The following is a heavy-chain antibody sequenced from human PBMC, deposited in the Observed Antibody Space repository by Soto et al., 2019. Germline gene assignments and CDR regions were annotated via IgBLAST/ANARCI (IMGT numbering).Heavy chain of an antibody. V-gene: IGHV3-7*01. D-gene: IGHD2-21*01. Sequence: EVQLVESGGGLVQPGGSLRLSCAASGFSFSSHWMTWVRQTPGKGLEWVANIKEDGSQKYYVDSVKGRFTILRDNANNSLSLQMNSLRVEDTAVYYCARDGRYCTWSDCRGDALDVWGQGTGVTVSS. CDR3: ARDGRYCTWSDCRGDALDV. CDR2: IKEDGSQK. CDR1: GFSFSSHW. J-gene: IGHJ3*01.